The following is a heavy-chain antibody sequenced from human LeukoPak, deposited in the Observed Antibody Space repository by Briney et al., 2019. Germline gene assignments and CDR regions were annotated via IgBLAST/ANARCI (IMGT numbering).Heavy chain of an antibody. CDR3: ARTPEGYCSSTSCQPTDYYYYYGMDV. J-gene: IGHJ6*02. CDR1: GRTFSSYA. Sequence: GSSVKVSCKASGRTFSSYAITWVPQAPGQGLEWMGRIIPILGIANYAQKFQGRVTITADKATSTAYMELSSLRSEDTAVYYCARTPEGYCSSTSCQPTDYYYYYGMDVWGQGTTVTVSS. D-gene: IGHD2-2*01. V-gene: IGHV1-69*04. CDR2: IIPILGIA.